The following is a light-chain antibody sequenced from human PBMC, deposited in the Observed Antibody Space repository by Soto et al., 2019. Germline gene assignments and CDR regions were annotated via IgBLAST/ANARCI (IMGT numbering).Light chain of an antibody. J-gene: IGLJ1*01. CDR3: CSYTTSSTYV. Sequence: QSALTQPASVSGSPGQSITISCTGASSDVGAYNYVSWFQQHPGKAPKLMIYDVSNRPSGVSNRFSGSKSGNTASLTISGLQAEDEADYYCCSYTTSSTYVFGIGTKATVL. CDR1: SSDVGAYNY. CDR2: DVS. V-gene: IGLV2-14*01.